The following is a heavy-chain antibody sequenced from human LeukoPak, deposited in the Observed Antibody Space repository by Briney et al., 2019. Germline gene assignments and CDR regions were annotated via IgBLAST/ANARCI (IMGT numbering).Heavy chain of an antibody. CDR3: ARRGSPITMIVVVTRLYYFDY. V-gene: IGHV3-23*01. CDR1: GFTFSSYA. CDR2: ISGSGGST. D-gene: IGHD3-22*01. J-gene: IGHJ4*02. Sequence: GGSLRLSCAASGFTFSSYAMSWVRQAPGKGLEWVSAISGSGGSTYYADSVKGRFTISRDNSKNTLYLQMNSLRAEDTAVYYCARRGSPITMIVVVTRLYYFDYWGQGTLVTASS.